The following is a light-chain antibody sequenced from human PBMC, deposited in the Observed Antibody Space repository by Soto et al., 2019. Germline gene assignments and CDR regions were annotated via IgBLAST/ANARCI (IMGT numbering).Light chain of an antibody. CDR3: SSYTSSSTLYV. CDR2: DVS. V-gene: IGLV2-14*01. CDR1: ISDVGGYNY. J-gene: IGLJ1*01. Sequence: LTQPASVSGSPGQSITISCTGTISDVGGYNYVSWYQQHPGKAPKLMIYDVSNRPSGVSNRFSGSKSGNTASPTISGLQAEDEADYYCSSYTSSSTLYVFGTGTKVTVL.